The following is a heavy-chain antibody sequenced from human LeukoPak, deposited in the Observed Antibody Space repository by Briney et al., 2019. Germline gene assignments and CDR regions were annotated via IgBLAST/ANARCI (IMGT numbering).Heavy chain of an antibody. V-gene: IGHV3-30-3*01. CDR3: ARGLGRGGDF. J-gene: IGHJ1*01. CDR1: GFTYCSYA. Sequence: GGSLRLSCAASGFTYCSYAMHWVRQAPGKGLEWVAAISYDGSNKYYADSVKGRFTISRDNSKNTLYLQMNSLRAEDTAVYYCARGLGRGGDFWGQGTLVTVSS. CDR2: ISYDGSNK. D-gene: IGHD3-10*01.